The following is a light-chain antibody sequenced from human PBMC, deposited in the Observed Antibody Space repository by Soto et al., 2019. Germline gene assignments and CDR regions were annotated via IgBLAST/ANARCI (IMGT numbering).Light chain of an antibody. V-gene: IGLV1-40*01. CDR3: QSYDTSLSSWV. Sequence: QSVLTLPPSVSGAPGQRVTISCTGSSSNIGAGYDVHWYQQLPGTAPKLLIYSNTNRPSGVPDRLSGSKSGTSASLAITGHQAKDEGDYFCQSYDTSLSSWVFGGG. CDR2: SNT. CDR1: SSNIGAGYD. J-gene: IGLJ7*01.